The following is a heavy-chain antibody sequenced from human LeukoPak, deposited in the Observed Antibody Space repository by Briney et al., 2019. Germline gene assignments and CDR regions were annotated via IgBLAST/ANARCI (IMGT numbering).Heavy chain of an antibody. D-gene: IGHD6-19*01. CDR2: IIPIFGTA. CDR3: ARVVSGWYDGNWFDP. V-gene: IGHV1-69*06. J-gene: IGHJ5*02. Sequence: GASVKVSCKASGGTFSSYAISWVRQAPGQGLEWMGGIIPIFGTANYAQKFQGRVTITADKSTSTAYMELSSLRSEDTAVYYCARVVSGWYDGNWFDPWGQGTLVTVSS. CDR1: GGTFSSYA.